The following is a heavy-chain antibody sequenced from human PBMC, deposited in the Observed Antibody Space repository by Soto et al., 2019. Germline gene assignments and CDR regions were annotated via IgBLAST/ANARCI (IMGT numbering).Heavy chain of an antibody. CDR3: ARESHDILTGPPWVWYFDL. Sequence: QVQLQQWGAGPLRPLETLSLTCGVSGGSFSGDYWAWIRQSPGKGLEWIGEINDRGSINYNPSLNSRVSISVATSKNHYSLNLRSVTAADTAVYYCARESHDILTGPPWVWYFDLWGRGTLVTVSS. CDR1: GGSFSGDY. J-gene: IGHJ2*01. V-gene: IGHV4-34*01. CDR2: INDRGSI. D-gene: IGHD3-9*01.